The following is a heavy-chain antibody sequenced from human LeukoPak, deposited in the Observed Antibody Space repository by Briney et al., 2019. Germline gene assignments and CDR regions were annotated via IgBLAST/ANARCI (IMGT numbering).Heavy chain of an antibody. CDR2: ISYDESNK. Sequence: GRSLRLSCAASGFTFSSYGMHWVRQAPGKGLHWVAVISYDESNKYYADSVKGRFTISRDNSKNTLYLQTNSLRAEDTAVYYCAKVGYTYGLNYCDYWGQGTLVTVSS. CDR1: GFTFSSYG. J-gene: IGHJ4*02. V-gene: IGHV3-30*18. D-gene: IGHD5-18*01. CDR3: AKVGYTYGLNYCDY.